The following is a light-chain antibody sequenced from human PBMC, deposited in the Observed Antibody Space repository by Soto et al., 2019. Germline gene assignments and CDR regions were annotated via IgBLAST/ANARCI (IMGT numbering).Light chain of an antibody. J-gene: IGLJ1*01. V-gene: IGLV1-40*01. Sequence: QAVVTQPPSVSGAPGQRVTISCTGSSSNIGAGYDVHWFQQLPGTAPKLLIYGNNNRPSGVPDRFSGSKSGTSASLAITGLQAEDEADYYCQSYDNSLSGSKVFGTGTKLTVL. CDR2: GNN. CDR1: SSNIGAGYD. CDR3: QSYDNSLSGSKV.